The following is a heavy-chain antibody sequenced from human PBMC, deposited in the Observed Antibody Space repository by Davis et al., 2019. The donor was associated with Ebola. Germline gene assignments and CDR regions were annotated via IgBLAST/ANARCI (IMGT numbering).Heavy chain of an antibody. Sequence: ASVKVSCKASGYTLTDYQMHWVRQAPGQGLEWMGGINPISGDTNYAEKFQGRVTMTRDTSTSTVYMELSSLRSEDTAVYYCARVAGAKDIVVVPAAMEDWGQGTLVTVSS. CDR2: INPISGDT. V-gene: IGHV1-2*02. CDR1: GYTLTDYQ. CDR3: ARVAGAKDIVVVPAAMED. D-gene: IGHD2-2*01. J-gene: IGHJ4*02.